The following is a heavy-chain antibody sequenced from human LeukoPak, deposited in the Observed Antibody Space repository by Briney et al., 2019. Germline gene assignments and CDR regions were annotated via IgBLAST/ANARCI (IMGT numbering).Heavy chain of an antibody. D-gene: IGHD3-22*01. J-gene: IGHJ3*02. V-gene: IGHV3-30*03. CDR2: ISYDGDYK. CDR1: GFTLSSYG. CDR3: ARDRLYYYDSSGYLNAFDI. Sequence: GGSLRLSCAASGFTLSSYGMYRVRQAPGKGLEWVAVISYDGDYKYYADSVKGRFTISRDNAKNSLYLQMNSLRAEDTAVYYCARDRLYYYDSSGYLNAFDIWGQGTMVTVSS.